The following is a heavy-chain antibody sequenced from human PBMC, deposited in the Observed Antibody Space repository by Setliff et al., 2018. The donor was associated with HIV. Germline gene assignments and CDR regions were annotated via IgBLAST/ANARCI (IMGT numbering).Heavy chain of an antibody. D-gene: IGHD2-2*01. V-gene: IGHV3-64D*09. Sequence: LRLSCSASGFTFSSYVMHWVRQAPGKGLEYVSAISSNGGSTYYADSVKGRFTISRDNSKNTLYLQMSSLRVEDTAVYYCVKAVIVVIPAAIFDYWGQGTLVTVSS. CDR1: GFTFSSYV. CDR2: ISSNGGST. J-gene: IGHJ4*02. CDR3: VKAVIVVIPAAIFDY.